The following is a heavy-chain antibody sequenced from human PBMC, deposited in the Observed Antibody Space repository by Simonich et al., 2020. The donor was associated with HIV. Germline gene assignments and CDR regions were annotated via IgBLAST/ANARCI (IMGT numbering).Heavy chain of an antibody. V-gene: IGHV3-9*03. J-gene: IGHJ4*02. D-gene: IGHD6-6*01. CDR2: ISGNSGSI. CDR1: GFTFDDYA. Sequence: EVQLVESGGGLVQPGRSLRLSCAASGFTFDDYAMHWVRQAPGKGRRWVSVISGNSGSIGYADSVKGRFTISRDNAKNSLYLQMNRLRAEDMALYYCAKDRYSSSSGSFDYWGQGTLVTVSS. CDR3: AKDRYSSSSGSFDY.